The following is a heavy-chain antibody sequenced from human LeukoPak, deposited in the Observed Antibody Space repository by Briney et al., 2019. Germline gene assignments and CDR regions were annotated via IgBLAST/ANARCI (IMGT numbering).Heavy chain of an antibody. CDR3: ARGSTYYDSSGQVPFDY. CDR1: GFTCSNNY. J-gene: IGHJ4*02. V-gene: IGHV3-69-1*01. CDR2: IHSSGAT. Sequence: GGSLRLSCAASGFTCSNNYVSWVRQAPGMGLEWVSAIHSSGATYYADSVKGRFTISRDNAKNSLYLQMNSLRAEDTAVYYCARGSTYYDSSGQVPFDYWGQGTLVTVSS. D-gene: IGHD3-22*01.